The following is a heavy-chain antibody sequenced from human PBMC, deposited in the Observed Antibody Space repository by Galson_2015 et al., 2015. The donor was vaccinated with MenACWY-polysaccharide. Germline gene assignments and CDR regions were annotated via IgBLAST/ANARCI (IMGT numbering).Heavy chain of an antibody. CDR2: TYYRSKWYN. J-gene: IGHJ6*03. Sequence: CAISGDSVSSHSAAWNWIRQSPSRGLEGLGRTYYRSKWYNDYAVSVKSRITINPDTSKNQFSLQLNSVTPEDTAVYYCARAESYSSGWYPDNYYYYYMDVWGKGTTVTVSS. V-gene: IGHV6-1*01. CDR3: ARAESYSSGWYPDNYYYYYMDV. CDR1: GDSVSSHSAA. D-gene: IGHD6-19*01.